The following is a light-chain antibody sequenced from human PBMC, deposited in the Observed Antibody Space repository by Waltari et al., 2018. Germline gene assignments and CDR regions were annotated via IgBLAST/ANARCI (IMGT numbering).Light chain of an antibody. Sequence: EIVLTQSPATLSLSPGERATLSCRSSQSVSSYLAWYQQKPGQAPRHLIYDASNMATGIPARFSGSGSGTDFTLTISSLEPEDVAGYYCQQRSNWPPTFGQGTKVEIK. V-gene: IGKV3-11*01. CDR1: QSVSSY. CDR2: DAS. CDR3: QQRSNWPPT. J-gene: IGKJ1*01.